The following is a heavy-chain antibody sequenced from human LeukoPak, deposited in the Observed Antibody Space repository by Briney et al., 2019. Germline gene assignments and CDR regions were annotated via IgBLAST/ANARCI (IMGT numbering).Heavy chain of an antibody. D-gene: IGHD3-16*01. V-gene: IGHV4-59*01. J-gene: IGHJ5*02. Sequence: SETLSLTCTVSGGSISTYYWSWIRQPPGKGLEWIGYIYYTGSTNYNPSLKSRVTISVDTSKNQFSLKLSSVTAADTAVYYCARLRGRANWFDPWGQGTLVTVSS. CDR3: ARLRGRANWFDP. CDR2: IYYTGST. CDR1: GGSISTYY.